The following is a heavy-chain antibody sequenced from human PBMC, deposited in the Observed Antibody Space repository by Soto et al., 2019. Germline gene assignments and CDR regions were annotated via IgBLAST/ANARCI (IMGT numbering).Heavy chain of an antibody. Sequence: QVQLVQSGAEVKKPGASVKVSCKASGYTFTTYYMHWVRQAPGQGLEWMGIISPDVGRTSYAQKFQGRVTMTRDTSTSTVYMELSSLRSEYTAVYYCATRDPGHYWGQGTLVTVSS. V-gene: IGHV1-46*01. J-gene: IGHJ4*02. CDR2: ISPDVGRT. CDR1: GYTFTTYY. CDR3: ATRDPGHY.